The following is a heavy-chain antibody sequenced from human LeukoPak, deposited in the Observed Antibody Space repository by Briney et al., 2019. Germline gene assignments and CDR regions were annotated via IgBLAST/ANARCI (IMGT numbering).Heavy chain of an antibody. D-gene: IGHD5-18*01. V-gene: IGHV1-2*02. J-gene: IGHJ4*02. Sequence: GASVKVSCKASGYTFTGYYMHWVRQAPGQGLEWMGWINPNSGGTNYAQKFQGRVTMTRDTSISTAYMELSRLRSDDTAVYYSARETAMVPPRFDYWGQGTLVTVSS. CDR3: ARETAMVPPRFDY. CDR1: GYTFTGYY. CDR2: INPNSGGT.